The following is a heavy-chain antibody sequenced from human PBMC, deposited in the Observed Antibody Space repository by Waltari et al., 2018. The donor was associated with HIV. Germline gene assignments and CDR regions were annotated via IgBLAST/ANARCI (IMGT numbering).Heavy chain of an antibody. CDR1: GGSISSYY. CDR2: SYYSGST. Sequence: QVQLQESGPGLVKPSETLSLTCTVSGGSISSYYWSWIRQPPGKGLEWIGHSYYSGSTNYHPSLKSRVTISVDTSKNQFSLNLTSVTAADTAVYYCARDRGDYAWDYWGQGTLVTVSS. D-gene: IGHD4-17*01. CDR3: ARDRGDYAWDY. V-gene: IGHV4-59*01. J-gene: IGHJ4*02.